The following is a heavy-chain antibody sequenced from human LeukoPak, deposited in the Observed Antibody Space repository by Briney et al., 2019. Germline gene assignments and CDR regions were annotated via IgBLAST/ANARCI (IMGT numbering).Heavy chain of an antibody. CDR2: IIPIFGTA. V-gene: IGHV1-69*05. CDR3: ARRRGYYYDSRAFDI. D-gene: IGHD3-22*01. Sequence: AASVKVSCKASGGTFSSYAISWVRQAPGQGLEWMGGIIPIFGTANYAQKFQGRVTITTDESTSTAYMELSSLRSEDTAVYYCARRRGYYYDSRAFDIWGQGTMVTVSS. J-gene: IGHJ3*02. CDR1: GGTFSSYA.